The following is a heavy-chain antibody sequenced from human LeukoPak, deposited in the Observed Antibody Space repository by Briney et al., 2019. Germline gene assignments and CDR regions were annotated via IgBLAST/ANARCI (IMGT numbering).Heavy chain of an antibody. D-gene: IGHD6-13*01. Sequence: GSLRLSCAASGFTFSSYAMSWVRQAPGKGLEWVSAISGSGVSTYYADSVKGRFTISRDNAKNSLYLQMNSLRAEDTALYYCARVGQQLAPKAGSNHQFDYWGQGTLVTVSS. CDR1: GFTFSSYA. V-gene: IGHV3-23*01. CDR3: ARVGQQLAPKAGSNHQFDY. J-gene: IGHJ4*02. CDR2: ISGSGVST.